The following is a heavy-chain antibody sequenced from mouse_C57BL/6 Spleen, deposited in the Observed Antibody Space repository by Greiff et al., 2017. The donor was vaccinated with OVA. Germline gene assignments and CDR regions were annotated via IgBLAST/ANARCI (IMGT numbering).Heavy chain of an antibody. J-gene: IGHJ2*01. Sequence: VQLQQPGAELVKPGASVKLSCKASGYTFTSYWMHWVKQRPGQGLEWIGMIHPNSGSTNYNEKFKSKATLTVDKSSSTAYMQLSNLTSEDSAVYYCARALGGGYGNFLFDYWGQGTTRTVSS. D-gene: IGHD2-1*01. CDR1: GYTFTSYW. V-gene: IGHV1-64*01. CDR2: IHPNSGST. CDR3: ARALGGGYGNFLFDY.